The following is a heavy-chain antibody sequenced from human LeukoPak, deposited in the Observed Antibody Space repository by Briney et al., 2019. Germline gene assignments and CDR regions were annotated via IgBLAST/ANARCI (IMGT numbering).Heavy chain of an antibody. V-gene: IGHV1-69-2*01. Sequence: ASVKVSCKVSGYTFTDYYMHRVQQAPGKGLEWMGLVDPEDGETIYAEKFQGRVTITADTSTDTAYMELSSLRSEDTAVYYCATGARRVVVPAAILRMDVWGKGTTVTVSS. J-gene: IGHJ6*04. CDR1: GYTFTDYY. CDR2: VDPEDGET. CDR3: ATGARRVVVPAAILRMDV. D-gene: IGHD2-2*01.